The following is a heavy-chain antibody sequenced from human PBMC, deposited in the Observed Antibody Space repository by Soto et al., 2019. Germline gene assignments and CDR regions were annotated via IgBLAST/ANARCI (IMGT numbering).Heavy chain of an antibody. CDR2: ISYDGSVK. CDR1: GFTFSSYC. J-gene: IGHJ6*02. D-gene: IGHD2-2*01. Sequence: GGSLRLSGAACGFTFSSYCMHWVRQAPCKGLESVAIISYDGSVKYYADSVKGRFTISRDNSQNTLYLQMNSLRPDDTAVYYCGKRVLGWSTTCYVACDCYYGMDVWGQRTTVAVSS. CDR3: GKRVLGWSTTCYVACDCYYGMDV. V-gene: IGHV3-30*18.